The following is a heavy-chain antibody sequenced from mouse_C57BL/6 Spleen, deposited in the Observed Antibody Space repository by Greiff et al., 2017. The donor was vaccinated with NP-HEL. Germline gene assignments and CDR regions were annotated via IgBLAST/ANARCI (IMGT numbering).Heavy chain of an antibody. CDR2: ISSGSSTI. CDR3: ARTWSGAYAMDY. Sequence: EVKVVESGGGLVKPGGSLKLSCAASGFTFSDYGMHWVRQAPEKGLEWVAYISSGSSTIYYADTVKGRFTISRDNAKNTLFLQMTSLRSEDTAMYYCARTWSGAYAMDYWGQGTSVTVSS. CDR1: GFTFSDYG. J-gene: IGHJ4*01. V-gene: IGHV5-17*01. D-gene: IGHD1-1*02.